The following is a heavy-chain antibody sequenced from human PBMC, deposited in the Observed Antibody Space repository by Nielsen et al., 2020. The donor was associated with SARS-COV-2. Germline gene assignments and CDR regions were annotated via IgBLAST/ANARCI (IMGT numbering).Heavy chain of an antibody. CDR3: ARVKGSSSTYGMDV. V-gene: IGHV3-33*01. Sequence: GGSLRLSCAASGFTFSSYGMHWVRQAPGKGLEWVAIIYYDGSKKYYADSVNGRFTISRDNSKNTLYLQMNSLRGEDTAVYYCARVKGSSSTYGMDVWGQGTTVTVSS. CDR2: IYYDGSKK. CDR1: GFTFSSYG. D-gene: IGHD6-13*01. J-gene: IGHJ6*02.